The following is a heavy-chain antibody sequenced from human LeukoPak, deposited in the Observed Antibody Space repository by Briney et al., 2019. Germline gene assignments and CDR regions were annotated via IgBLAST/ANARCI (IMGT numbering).Heavy chain of an antibody. Sequence: ASVKVSCKASGYTFGAYFIHWLRQAPGLGLEWIGRIYPSRGDTDYAEKFQNWVTVTRDAAINTAYLDLSRLKSDDTAIYYCARESRHFDGWGGMDVWGQGTTVTVSS. D-gene: IGHD3-9*01. J-gene: IGHJ6*02. CDR3: ARESRHFDGWGGMDV. CDR2: IYPSRGDT. CDR1: GYTFGAYF. V-gene: IGHV1-2*04.